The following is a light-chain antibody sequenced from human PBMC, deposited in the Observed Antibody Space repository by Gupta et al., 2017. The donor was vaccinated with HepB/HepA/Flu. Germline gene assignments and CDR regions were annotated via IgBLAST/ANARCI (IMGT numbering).Light chain of an antibody. CDR2: AAS. Sequence: DIHMAHSPSSLSASVGDRVTITCRASHDINNFLAWFQVKPGKAPRSLIYAASSLHSGVPAKFSGSRSGTDFTLTIDSLQPEDFATYYCQQYSNYPPTFGQGTKVEI. J-gene: IGKJ2*01. V-gene: IGKV1-16*02. CDR1: HDINNF. CDR3: QQYSNYPPT.